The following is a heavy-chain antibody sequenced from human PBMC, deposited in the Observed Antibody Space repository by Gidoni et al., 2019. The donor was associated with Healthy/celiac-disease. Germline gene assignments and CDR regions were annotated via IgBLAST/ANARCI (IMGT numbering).Heavy chain of an antibody. CDR3: AKSPGTVPDYYYGMDV. V-gene: IGHV3-30*18. CDR1: GFTFSSYG. Sequence: QVQLVESGGGVVQPGRSLRLSCAASGFTFSSYGMHWVRQAPGKGLEWVAVISYDGSNKYYADSVKGRFTISRDNSKNTLYLQMNSLRAEDTAVYYCAKSPGTVPDYYYGMDVWGQGTTVTVSS. D-gene: IGHD3-10*01. CDR2: ISYDGSNK. J-gene: IGHJ6*02.